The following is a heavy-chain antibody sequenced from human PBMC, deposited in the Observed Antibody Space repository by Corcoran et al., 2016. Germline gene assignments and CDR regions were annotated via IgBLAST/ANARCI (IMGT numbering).Heavy chain of an antibody. V-gene: IGHV4-39*01. J-gene: IGHJ5*02. CDR1: GASIRSGLYY. D-gene: IGHD2-15*01. Sequence: QLRLHESGPGLVKPSETLSLTCTVSGASIRSGLYYWAWIRQPPGKGLEWIGSVYYSGTAYYNPSLRGRVTVSVDTSNNQSSLTLNSVTAADTAVFYCARSSYSYDSWFDPWGQGALVTVSS. CDR2: VYYSGTA. CDR3: ARSSYSYDSWFDP.